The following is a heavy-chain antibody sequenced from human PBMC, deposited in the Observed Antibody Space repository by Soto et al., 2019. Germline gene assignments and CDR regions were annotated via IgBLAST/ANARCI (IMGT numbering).Heavy chain of an antibody. CDR3: AHRRRGSYLDY. CDR2: IYWADDK. CDR1: GFSLSTSGVG. J-gene: IGHJ4*02. Sequence: QITLKESGPTLVKPTQTLTLTCTFSGFSLSTSGVGVGWIRQPPGKALEWLALIYWADDKRYSPSLKSRLTITXDTSKNPVVLTMTNMDPVDTAQHYCAHRRRGSYLDYWGRGTLVTVSS. D-gene: IGHD3-16*01. V-gene: IGHV2-5*02.